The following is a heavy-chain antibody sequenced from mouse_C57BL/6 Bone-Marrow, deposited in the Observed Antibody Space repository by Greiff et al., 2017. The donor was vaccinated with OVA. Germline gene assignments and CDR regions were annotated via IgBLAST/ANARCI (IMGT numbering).Heavy chain of an antibody. CDR2: INPYNGGT. CDR1: GYTFTDYY. Sequence: EVKLQESGPVLVKPGASVKMSCKASGYTFTDYYMNWVKQSHGKSLEWIGVINPYNGGTSYNQKFKGKATLTVDKSSSTAYMELNSLTSEDSAVYYCARRLHFDYWGQGTTLTVSS. D-gene: IGHD2-4*01. J-gene: IGHJ2*01. CDR3: ARRLHFDY. V-gene: IGHV1-19*01.